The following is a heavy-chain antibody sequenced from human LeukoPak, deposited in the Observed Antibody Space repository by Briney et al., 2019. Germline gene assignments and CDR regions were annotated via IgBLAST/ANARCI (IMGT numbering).Heavy chain of an antibody. V-gene: IGHV4-4*02. CDR2: ISLRGRT. CDR1: VGSITTTNF. D-gene: IGHD1-26*01. J-gene: IGHJ5*02. CDR3: SRESGPYCPFGH. Sequence: PSESLSLTCGVSVGSITTTNFWSGVRQPPGGGLEWIGEISLRGRTQYNPSLKSRVNISIDEPKNHLYLSLASVTAADTAVYYCSRESGPYCPFGHWGQGTLVAVTS.